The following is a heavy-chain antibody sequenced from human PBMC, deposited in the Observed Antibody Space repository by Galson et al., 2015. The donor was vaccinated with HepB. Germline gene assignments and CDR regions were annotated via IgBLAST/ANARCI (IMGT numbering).Heavy chain of an antibody. CDR3: ARVLLWFGEQLGPLDY. CDR2: IYYSGST. D-gene: IGHD3-10*01. Sequence: TLSLTCAVSGGSISSGGYSWSWIRQPPGKGLEWIGYIYYSGSTYYNPSLKSRVTISVDTSKNQFSLKLSSVTAADTAVYYCARVLLWFGEQLGPLDYWGQGTLVTVSS. CDR1: GGSISSGGYS. J-gene: IGHJ4*02. V-gene: IGHV4-30-4*07.